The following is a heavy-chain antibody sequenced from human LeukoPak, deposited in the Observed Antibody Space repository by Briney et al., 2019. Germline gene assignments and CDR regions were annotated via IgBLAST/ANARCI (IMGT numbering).Heavy chain of an antibody. V-gene: IGHV3-48*01. D-gene: IGHD4-17*01. CDR3: ETDYGDYVFY. CDR2: ISSSSSTI. CDR1: GFTFSSYS. Sequence: GGSLRLSCAASGFTFSSYSMNWVRQAPGKGLEWVSYISSSSSTIYYADSVKGRFTISRDNAKNSLYLQMNSLRAEDTAVYYCETDYGDYVFYWGQGTLVTVSS. J-gene: IGHJ4*02.